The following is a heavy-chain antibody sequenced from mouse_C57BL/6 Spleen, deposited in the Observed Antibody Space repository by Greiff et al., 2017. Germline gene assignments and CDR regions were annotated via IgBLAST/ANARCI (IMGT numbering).Heavy chain of an antibody. V-gene: IGHV5-17*01. J-gene: IGHJ4*01. D-gene: IGHD5-5*01. Sequence: EVMLVESGGGLVKPGGSLKLSCAASGFTFSDYGMHWVRQAPEKGLEWVAYISSGSSTIYYADTVKGRFTISRDNAKNTLFLQMTSLRSEAAAMYYCARIQLPHYYAMDYWGQGTSVTVSS. CDR2: ISSGSSTI. CDR1: GFTFSDYG. CDR3: ARIQLPHYYAMDY.